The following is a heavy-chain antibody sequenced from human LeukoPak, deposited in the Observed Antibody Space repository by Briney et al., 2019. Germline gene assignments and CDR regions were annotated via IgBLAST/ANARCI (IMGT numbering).Heavy chain of an antibody. J-gene: IGHJ5*02. CDR3: ARDNSVGDVAWWFDP. Sequence: ASVKVSCKASGYTFTSYGISWVRQAPGQGLEWMGWISAYNGNTNYAQKLQGRVTMTTDTSTSTAYMELRSLRSEDTAVYYCARDNSVGDVAWWFDPWGQGTLVTVSS. CDR1: GYTFTSYG. V-gene: IGHV1-18*01. CDR2: ISAYNGNT. D-gene: IGHD1-26*01.